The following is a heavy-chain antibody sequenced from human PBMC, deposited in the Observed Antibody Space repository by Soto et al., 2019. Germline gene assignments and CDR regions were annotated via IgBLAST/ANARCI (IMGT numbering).Heavy chain of an antibody. J-gene: IGHJ4*02. D-gene: IGHD2-8*01. CDR2: ISGSGGST. V-gene: IGHV3-23*01. Sequence: GGSLRLSCAASGFTFSSYAMSWVRQAPGKGLEWVSAISGSGGSTYYADSVKGRFTISRDNSKNTLYLQMNSLRAEDTAVYYCATGGDLYCTNGVCYGYWGQGTLVTVSS. CDR1: GFTFSSYA. CDR3: ATGGDLYCTNGVCYGY.